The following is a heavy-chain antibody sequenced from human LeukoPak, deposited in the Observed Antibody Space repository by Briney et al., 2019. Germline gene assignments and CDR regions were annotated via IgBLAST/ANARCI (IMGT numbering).Heavy chain of an antibody. V-gene: IGHV3-48*03. J-gene: IGHJ4*02. CDR2: ISSSGSIM. D-gene: IGHD6-6*01. CDR3: SGQYSSSSVVDY. Sequence: AGGSLRLSCAASGFSFSSYEMNWVRQAPGKGLEWVSYISSSGSIMYSADSVKGRFTISRDNAKNSLYLQMNSLRAEDTAIYYCSGQYSSSSVVDYWGQGTLVTGSS. CDR1: GFSFSSYE.